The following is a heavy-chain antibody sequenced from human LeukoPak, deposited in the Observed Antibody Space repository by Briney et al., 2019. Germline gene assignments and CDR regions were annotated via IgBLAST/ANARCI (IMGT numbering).Heavy chain of an antibody. D-gene: IGHD6-19*01. Sequence: PGGSLRLSCAASGFTFSSYAMSWVRQAPGKGLEWVSAINGSGGSTYYADSVKGRFTISRDNSKNTLYLQMNSLRAEDTAVYYCAKSVAGTFYYYGMDVWGQGTTVTVSS. CDR3: AKSVAGTFYYYGMDV. J-gene: IGHJ6*02. CDR1: GFTFSSYA. V-gene: IGHV3-23*01. CDR2: INGSGGST.